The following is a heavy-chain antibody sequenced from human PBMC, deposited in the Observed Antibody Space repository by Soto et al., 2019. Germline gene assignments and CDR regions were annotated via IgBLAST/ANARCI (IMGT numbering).Heavy chain of an antibody. CDR3: ARGGHVVVVTAALDS. CDR1: GDTFTDYY. CDR2: VNPSGGHT. D-gene: IGHD2-21*02. Sequence: QVQLMQSGAEVKKPGASVKVSCKASGDTFTDYYIHWVRQAPGQGLEWMGTVNPSGGHTTYAQHFLSSVTTTRDTSTTTLYTELTSLTSDDTAIYYCARGGHVVVVTAALDSWGQGTLVTVSS. J-gene: IGHJ4*02. V-gene: IGHV1-46*01.